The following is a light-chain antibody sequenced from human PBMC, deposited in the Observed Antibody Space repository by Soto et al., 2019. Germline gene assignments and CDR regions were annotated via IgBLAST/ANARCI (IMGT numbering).Light chain of an antibody. CDR1: QSVSSY. CDR2: DAS. V-gene: IGKV3-11*01. Sequence: EIVLTQSPATLSLSPGERATLSCRASQSVSSYLAWYQQKPGQAPRLLIYDASSRATGVPARFSGSGSGTDFTLTISSLEPEDFAVYYCQQRSNWPPSTFGQGTKVEIK. J-gene: IGKJ1*01. CDR3: QQRSNWPPST.